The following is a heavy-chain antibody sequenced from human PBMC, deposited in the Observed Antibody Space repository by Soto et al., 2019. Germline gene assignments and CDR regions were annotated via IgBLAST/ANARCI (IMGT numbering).Heavy chain of an antibody. D-gene: IGHD2-21*02. CDR2: INSGYSI. J-gene: IGHJ4*02. CDR1: GFTFSHYA. CDR3: AKSYPTKGYCGVDCNDFFFDS. V-gene: IGHV3-23*01. Sequence: EVQLLESGGGLVQPGGSLRLSCAASGFTFSHYAMSWVRQAPGKGLEWVANINSGYSIDYADSVKGRFTISRDNSKNTLYLQKNGRRTEDTAVYFCAKSYPTKGYCGVDCNDFFFDSWGQGTLVTVSS.